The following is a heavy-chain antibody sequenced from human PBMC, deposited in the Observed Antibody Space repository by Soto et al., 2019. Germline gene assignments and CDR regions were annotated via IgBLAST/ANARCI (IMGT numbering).Heavy chain of an antibody. V-gene: IGHV3-7*03. CDR2: IKQDGSEK. Sequence: LRLSCEGSGFIFSNYWMTWVRQAPGKGLEWVANIKQDGSEKYYVDSVKGRFTISRDNAKNSLFLQMNNLRAEDTAVYYCASRPPEDKYYGVFDYWGQGTLVTVSS. CDR3: ASRPPEDKYYGVFDY. D-gene: IGHD3-3*01. J-gene: IGHJ4*02. CDR1: GFIFSNYW.